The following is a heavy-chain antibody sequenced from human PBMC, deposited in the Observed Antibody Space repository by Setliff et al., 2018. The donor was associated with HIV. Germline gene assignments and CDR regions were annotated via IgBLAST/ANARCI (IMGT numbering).Heavy chain of an antibody. Sequence: SETLSLTCTVSGGSISISDWSWIRQPPGKGLEWLGCIYTSGNTNYDPSLKSRVTISVDTSKNQFSLKLASVTAADTAVYFCARRSDWFDPWGQGTLVTVSS. V-gene: IGHV4-4*09. CDR3: ARRSDWFDP. CDR2: IYTSGNT. CDR1: GGSISISD. J-gene: IGHJ5*02.